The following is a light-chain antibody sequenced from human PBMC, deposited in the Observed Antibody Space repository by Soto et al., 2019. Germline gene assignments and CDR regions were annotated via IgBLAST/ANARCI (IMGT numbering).Light chain of an antibody. V-gene: IGLV1-40*01. CDR3: HSYDSSLSGSV. CDR1: SSNIGAGYD. CDR2: ADN. Sequence: QSVLTQPPSVSGAPGQRVTISCTGSSSNIGAGYDVHWYQQLPGTAPKLLIYADNSRPSGVPDRFSGSKSGTSASLAITNLQAEDEADYYCHSYDSSLSGSVFGGGTKLTVL. J-gene: IGLJ2*01.